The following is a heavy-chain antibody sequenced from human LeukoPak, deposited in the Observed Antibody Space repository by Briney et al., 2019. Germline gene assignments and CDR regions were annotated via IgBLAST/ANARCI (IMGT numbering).Heavy chain of an antibody. CDR2: MNPNSGNT. CDR1: GFTFTSYD. Sequence: ASVKVSCKASGFTFTSYDINWVRQAPGQGLEWMGWMNPNSGNTRYAQKVQGRITMTRDTSISTAYMELSSLRSDDTAVYYCAREMYYYDSSGYRRAFDYWGQGTLVTVSS. CDR3: AREMYYYDSSGYRRAFDY. J-gene: IGHJ4*02. D-gene: IGHD3-22*01. V-gene: IGHV1-8*01.